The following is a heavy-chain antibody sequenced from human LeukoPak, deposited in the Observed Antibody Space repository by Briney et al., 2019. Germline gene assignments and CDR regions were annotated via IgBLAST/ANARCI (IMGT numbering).Heavy chain of an antibody. CDR3: ATLPSRRAYYDFWSGYY. Sequence: PSETLSLTCAVYGGSFSGYYWSWIRQPPGKGLEWIGEINHSGSTNYNPSLKSRVTISVETSKNQFSLKLSSVTAADTAVYYCATLPSRRAYYDFWSGYYWGQGTLVTVSS. V-gene: IGHV4-34*01. D-gene: IGHD3-3*01. CDR2: INHSGST. J-gene: IGHJ4*02. CDR1: GGSFSGYY.